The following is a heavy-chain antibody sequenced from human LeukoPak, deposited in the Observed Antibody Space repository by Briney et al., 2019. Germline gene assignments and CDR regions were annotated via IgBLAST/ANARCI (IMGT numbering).Heavy chain of an antibody. CDR2: ISSSGSTI. Sequence: GGSLRLSCAASGFTFSDYYMSWIRQAPGKGLEWVSYISSSGSTIYYADSVKGRFTISRDNAKNSLYLQMNSLRAEDTAMYYCARGGDSSSWYFSLDCWGQGALVTVSS. V-gene: IGHV3-11*01. D-gene: IGHD6-13*01. CDR1: GFTFSDYY. J-gene: IGHJ4*02. CDR3: ARGGDSSSWYFSLDC.